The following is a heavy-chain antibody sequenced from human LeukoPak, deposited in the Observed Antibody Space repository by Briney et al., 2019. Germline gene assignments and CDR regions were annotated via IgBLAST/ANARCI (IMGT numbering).Heavy chain of an antibody. Sequence: GGSLRLSCAASGFTFSSYSMNWVRQAPGKGLEWVSSISSSSSYIYYADSVKGRITISRDNAKNSLYLQMNSLRAEDTAVYCCARRPIDGDLRGYYFDYWGQGTLVTVSS. J-gene: IGHJ4*02. CDR1: GFTFSSYS. V-gene: IGHV3-21*01. D-gene: IGHD4-17*01. CDR2: ISSSSSYI. CDR3: ARRPIDGDLRGYYFDY.